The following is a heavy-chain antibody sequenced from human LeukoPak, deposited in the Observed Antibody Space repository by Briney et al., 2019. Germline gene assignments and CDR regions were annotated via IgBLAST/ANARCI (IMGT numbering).Heavy chain of an antibody. D-gene: IGHD3-16*02. Sequence: ASVKVSCKASGYTFTGYYMHWVRQAPGQGLEWMGWINPNSGGTNYAQKFQGSVTMTRDTSISTAYMELSRLRSDDTAVYYCARAPSIRVITNFDYWGQGTLVTVSS. CDR2: INPNSGGT. CDR3: ARAPSIRVITNFDY. CDR1: GYTFTGYY. V-gene: IGHV1-2*02. J-gene: IGHJ4*02.